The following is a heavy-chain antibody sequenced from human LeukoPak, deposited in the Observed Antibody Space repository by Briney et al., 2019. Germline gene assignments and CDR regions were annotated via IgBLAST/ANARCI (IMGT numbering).Heavy chain of an antibody. CDR3: ASKVAAAGTEGYFDY. V-gene: IGHV1-46*01. J-gene: IGHJ4*02. CDR2: INPSGGST. Sequence: GASVKVSCKASGYTFTGYYMHWVRQAPGQGLEWMGIINPSGGSTSYAQKFQGRVTMTRDTSTSTVYMELSSLRSEDTAVYYCASKVAAAGTEGYFDYWGQGTLVTVSS. CDR1: GYTFTGYY. D-gene: IGHD6-13*01.